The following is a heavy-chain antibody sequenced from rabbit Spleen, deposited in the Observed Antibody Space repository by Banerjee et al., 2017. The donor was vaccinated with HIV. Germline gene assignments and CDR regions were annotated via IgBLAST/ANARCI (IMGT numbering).Heavy chain of an antibody. Sequence: QSLEESGGDLVKPEGSLTLTCTASGFSFSSSYYMCWVRQAPGKGLECIACIYGGSVGSSYYASWAKGRFTVSKTSSTTVTLQMTSLTAADTATYFCARGSAAMTMVITGYFLNLWGPGTLVTVS. V-gene: IGHV1S40*01. J-gene: IGHJ4*01. CDR1: GFSFSSSYY. CDR2: IYGGSVGSS. D-gene: IGHD2-1*01. CDR3: ARGSAAMTMVITGYFLNL.